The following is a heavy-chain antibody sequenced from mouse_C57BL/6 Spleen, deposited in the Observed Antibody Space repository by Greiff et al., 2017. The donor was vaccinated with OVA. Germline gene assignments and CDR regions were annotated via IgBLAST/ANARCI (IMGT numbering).Heavy chain of an antibody. CDR1: GYTFTSYW. V-gene: IGHV1-5*01. CDR3: TRSREGGYYYAMDY. CDR2: IYPGNSDT. J-gene: IGHJ4*01. Sequence: VQLQQSGTVLARPGASVKMSCKTSGYTFTSYWMHWVKQRPGQGLEWIGAIYPGNSDTSYNQKFKGKAKLTAVTSASTAYMELSSLTNEDSAVYYCTRSREGGYYYAMDYWGQGTSVTVSS.